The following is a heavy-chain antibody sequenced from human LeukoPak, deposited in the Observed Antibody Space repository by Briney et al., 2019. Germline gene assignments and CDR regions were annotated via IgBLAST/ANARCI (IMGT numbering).Heavy chain of an antibody. CDR3: ARGTKSRTIAARPLDY. CDR2: ISSSSSYI. V-gene: IGHV3-21*01. CDR1: GFTFSSYS. Sequence: PGGSLRLSCAASGFTFSSYSMNWVRQAPGKGLEWVSSISSSSSYILYADSVKGRFTISRDNAKHSLYLQMNSLRAEDTAVYYCARGTKSRTIAARPLDYWGQGTLVTVSS. J-gene: IGHJ4*02. D-gene: IGHD6-6*01.